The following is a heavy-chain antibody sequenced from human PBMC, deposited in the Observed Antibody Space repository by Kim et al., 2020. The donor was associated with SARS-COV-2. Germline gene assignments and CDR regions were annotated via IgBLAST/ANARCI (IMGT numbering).Heavy chain of an antibody. J-gene: IGHJ4*01. V-gene: IGHV3-30*18. CDR2: ISYDGSNK. CDR1: GFTFSSYG. Sequence: GGSLRLSCAASGFTFSSYGMHWVRQAPGKGLEWVAVISYDGSNKYYADSVKGRFTISRDNSKNTLYLQMNSLRAEDTAVYYCAKDRGNTLDGWNYFDYWG. CDR3: AKDRGNTLDGWNYFDY. D-gene: IGHD1-1*01.